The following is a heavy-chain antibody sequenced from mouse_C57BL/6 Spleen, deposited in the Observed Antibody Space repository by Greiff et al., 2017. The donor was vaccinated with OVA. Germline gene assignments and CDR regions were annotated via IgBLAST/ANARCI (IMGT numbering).Heavy chain of an antibody. CDR2: ISYDGSN. V-gene: IGHV3-6*01. CDR3: ARDGKLGAMDY. J-gene: IGHJ4*01. CDR1: GYSITSGYY. Sequence: EVKLQESGPGLVKPSQSLSLTCSVTGYSITSGYYWNWIRQFPGNKLEWMGYISYDGSNNYNPSLKNRISITRDTSKNQFFLKLNSVTTEDTATYYCARDGKLGAMDYWGQGTSVTVSS.